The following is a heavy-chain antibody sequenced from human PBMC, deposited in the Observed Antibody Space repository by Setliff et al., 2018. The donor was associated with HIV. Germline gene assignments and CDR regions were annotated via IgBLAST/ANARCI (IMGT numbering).Heavy chain of an antibody. V-gene: IGHV3-7*01. CDR3: ASQTGFYNSHWYDY. D-gene: IGHD6-13*01. Sequence: GGSLRLSCVASGLPFYNYWMTWLRRAPGRGLEWVANIKQDGSDMHYIESVKGRFTIFRDNAKNSVFLQMNSLRAEDTGVYYCASQTGFYNSHWYDYWGQGTMVTVSS. CDR2: IKQDGSDM. CDR1: GLPFYNYW. J-gene: IGHJ4*02.